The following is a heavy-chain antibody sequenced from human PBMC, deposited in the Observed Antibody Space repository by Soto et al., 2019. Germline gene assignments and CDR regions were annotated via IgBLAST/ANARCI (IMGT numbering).Heavy chain of an antibody. CDR3: ARGNSGYDFYGMDV. D-gene: IGHD5-12*01. CDR2: INAGNGNT. Sequence: QVQLVQSGAEEKKPGASVKVSCKASGYTFTSYAMHWVRQAPGQRLEWMGWINAGNGNTKYSQKFQGRVTITRDTSGSTGYMELSSLRSEDTAVDYCARGNSGYDFYGMDVWGQGTTVTVSS. V-gene: IGHV1-3*05. CDR1: GYTFTSYA. J-gene: IGHJ6*02.